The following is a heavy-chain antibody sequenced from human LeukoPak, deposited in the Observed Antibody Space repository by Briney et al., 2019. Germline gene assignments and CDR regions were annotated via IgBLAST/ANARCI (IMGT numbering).Heavy chain of an antibody. J-gene: IGHJ6*03. CDR2: IYYSGGT. D-gene: IGHD2-15*01. CDR3: ARGCSGGSCYPSSRYYYYYYMDV. Sequence: SETLSLTCTVSGGSISSYYWSWIRQPPGKGLEWIGYIYYSGGTNYNPSLKSRVTISVDTSKNQFSLKLSSVTAADTAVYYCARGCSGGSCYPSSRYYYYYYMDVWGKGTTATVSS. V-gene: IGHV4-59*01. CDR1: GGSISSYY.